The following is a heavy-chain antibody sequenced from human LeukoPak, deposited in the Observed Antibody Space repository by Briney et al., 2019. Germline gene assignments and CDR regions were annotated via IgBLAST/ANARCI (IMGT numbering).Heavy chain of an antibody. CDR2: IRSYFDDGTT. CDR1: GLDFSSTW. CDR3: TTEVTALITPDGYFDN. J-gene: IGHJ4*02. D-gene: IGHD2-21*02. Sequence: NPGGSLRLSCATSGLDFSSTWMAWVRQAPGKGLQWVARIRSYFDDGTTDYAAPVKGRFTISRDDSAKTLYLQMMSLRTEDTAIYYCTTEVTALITPDGYFDNWGQGTLVTVSS. V-gene: IGHV3-15*01.